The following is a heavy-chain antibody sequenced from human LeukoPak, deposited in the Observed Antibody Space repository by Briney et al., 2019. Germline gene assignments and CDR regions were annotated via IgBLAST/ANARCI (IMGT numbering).Heavy chain of an antibody. D-gene: IGHD2-2*01. Sequence: GGSLRLSCAASGFTFSSYAMHWVRQAPGKGLEWVAVISYDGSNKYYADSVKGRFTISRDNAKNSLYLQMNSLRAEDTAVYYCARGCSSTSCYSDYWGQGTLVTVSS. CDR1: GFTFSSYA. CDR2: ISYDGSNK. V-gene: IGHV3-30-3*01. CDR3: ARGCSSTSCYSDY. J-gene: IGHJ4*02.